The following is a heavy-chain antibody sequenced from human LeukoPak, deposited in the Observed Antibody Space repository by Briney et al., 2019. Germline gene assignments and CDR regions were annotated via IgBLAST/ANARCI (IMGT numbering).Heavy chain of an antibody. J-gene: IGHJ6*02. CDR3: ARVEAVAGNRNTYYYYYGMDV. D-gene: IGHD6-19*01. CDR1: GGTFSSYA. Sequence: SVKVSCKASGGTFSSYAISWVRQAPGQGLERMGRIIPIFGIANYAQKFQGRVTITADKSTSTAYMELSSLRSEDTAVYYCARVEAVAGNRNTYYYYYGMDVWGQGTTVTVSS. CDR2: IIPIFGIA. V-gene: IGHV1-69*04.